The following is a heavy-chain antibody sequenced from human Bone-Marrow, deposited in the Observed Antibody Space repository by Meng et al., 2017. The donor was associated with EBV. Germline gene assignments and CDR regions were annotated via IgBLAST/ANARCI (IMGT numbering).Heavy chain of an antibody. J-gene: IGHJ4*02. CDR2: ISGSGGST. V-gene: IGHV3-23*01. D-gene: IGHD3-10*01. Sequence: DVQLWVAGGVLVPPGVSLLLSFAASGFTCSSYAMSWVRQAPGKGLEWVSAISGSGGSTYYADSVKGRFTISRDNSKNTLYLQMNSLRAEDTAVYYCANTLPQDPPHWGQGTLVTVSS. CDR3: ANTLPQDPPH. CDR1: GFTCSSYA.